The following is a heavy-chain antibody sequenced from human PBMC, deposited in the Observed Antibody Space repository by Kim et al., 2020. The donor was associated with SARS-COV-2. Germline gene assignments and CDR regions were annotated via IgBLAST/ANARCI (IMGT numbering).Heavy chain of an antibody. V-gene: IGHV4-59*01. J-gene: IGHJ4*01. Sequence: SETLSLTCTVSGGSISSYYWSWIRQPPGKGLEWIGYIYYSGSTNYNPSLKSRVTISVDTSKNQFSLKLSSVTAADTAVYYCARDLRGIAVADTYFDYWG. CDR1: GGSISSYY. CDR2: IYYSGST. CDR3: ARDLRGIAVADTYFDY. D-gene: IGHD6-19*01.